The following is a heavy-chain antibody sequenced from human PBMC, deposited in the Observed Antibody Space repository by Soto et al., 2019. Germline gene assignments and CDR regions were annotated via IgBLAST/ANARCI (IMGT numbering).Heavy chain of an antibody. CDR1: GYNFIAQN. D-gene: IGHD1-7*01. CDR3: ARERHLNSPSDAFDL. V-gene: IGHV1-2*02. J-gene: IGHJ3*01. Sequence: QVHLVQSGAEVKKPGASVKVSCMASGYNFIAQNIHWVRQAPGLGLEWMGKMNPNSGGSAYGQEFQGRVTVTRDTSISTVYMELTSIKSDDTAVYYCARERHLNSPSDAFDLWGQGTMVIVSS. CDR2: MNPNSGGS.